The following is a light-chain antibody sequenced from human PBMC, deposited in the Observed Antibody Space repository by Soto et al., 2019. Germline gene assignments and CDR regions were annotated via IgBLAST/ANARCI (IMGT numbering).Light chain of an antibody. CDR2: EGS. CDR3: CSYAGSSTYYV. CDR1: SSDVGSYNL. J-gene: IGLJ1*01. V-gene: IGLV2-23*01. Sequence: QSALTQPASVSGSPGQSITISCTGTSSDVGSYNLVSWYHQHPGKAPKLMIDEGSKRPSGVSNRFSGSKSGNTASLTISGLQAEDESDYYCCSYAGSSTYYVFGTGTKLTVL.